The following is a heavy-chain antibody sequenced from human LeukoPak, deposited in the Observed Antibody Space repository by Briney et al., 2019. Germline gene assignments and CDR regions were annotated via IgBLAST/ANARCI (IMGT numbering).Heavy chain of an antibody. CDR1: GFTFSNYW. J-gene: IGHJ4*02. D-gene: IGHD3-22*01. CDR3: ARATYYDSSGYWGYFFDC. Sequence: PGGSLRLSCAASGFTFSNYWMSWVRQAPGKGLEWVANINQYGSENYYVDSVRGRFTISRDNAQNSLYLQMSSLRAEDTAVYYCARATYYDSSGYWGYFFDCWGQGTLVTVSS. V-gene: IGHV3-7*01. CDR2: INQYGSEN.